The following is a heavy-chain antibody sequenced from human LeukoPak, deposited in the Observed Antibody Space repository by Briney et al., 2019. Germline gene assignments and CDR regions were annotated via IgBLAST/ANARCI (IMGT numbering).Heavy chain of an antibody. D-gene: IGHD3-22*01. Sequence: PGGSLRLSCAASGFSFSDYAMVWVRQAPRKGLEWVSGISSGGHDATFYADSVKGRFTVSRDNSKNTLYLQMNFLRVEDTALYYCAKDGVSYDTSTHIYHVDQWGEGTLVTVSS. CDR2: ISSGGHDAT. J-gene: IGHJ1*01. CDR1: GFSFSDYA. CDR3: AKDGVSYDTSTHIYHVDQ. V-gene: IGHV3-23*01.